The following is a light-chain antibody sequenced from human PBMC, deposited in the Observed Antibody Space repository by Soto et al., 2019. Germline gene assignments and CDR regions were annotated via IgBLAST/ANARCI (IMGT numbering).Light chain of an antibody. CDR2: DVS. J-gene: IGLJ1*01. V-gene: IGLV2-11*01. Sequence: QSALTQPRSVSGSPGQSVTISCTGTSSDVGGYNYVSWYQQHPGKAPKLMIYDVSKRPSGVSDRFSGSKSGNTASLTISGLQAEDEADYYCCSYAGSSSYVFGPGTKVTVL. CDR3: CSYAGSSSYV. CDR1: SSDVGGYNY.